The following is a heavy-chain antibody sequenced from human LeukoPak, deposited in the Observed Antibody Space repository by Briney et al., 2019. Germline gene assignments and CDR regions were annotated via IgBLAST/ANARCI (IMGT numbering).Heavy chain of an antibody. CDR2: ITGSGRST. J-gene: IGHJ4*02. CDR1: GFTFSSSA. D-gene: IGHD3-16*01. CDR3: AKYLAGGCNYHDC. Sequence: PGGSLRLSCAASGFTFSSSAMSWVRQAPGRGLEWVSGITGSGRSTYYADSVKGRFTISSDHSKNTLYLEMNSLRAEDTAVYYCAKYLAGGCNYHDCWGQGSLVTFS. V-gene: IGHV3-23*01.